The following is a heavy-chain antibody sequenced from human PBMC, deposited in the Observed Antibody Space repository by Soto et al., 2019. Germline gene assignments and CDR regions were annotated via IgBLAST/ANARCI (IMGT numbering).Heavy chain of an antibody. Sequence: GGSLRLSCAASGFTFSRYAMSWVRQAPGKGLEWVSSISGSGGSTYYADSVKGRFTISRDNSKNPVYLHMHSLRAAYTAVYYCADIFNWRFFGYWGQGSLVTVSS. CDR1: GFTFSRYA. CDR2: ISGSGGST. V-gene: IGHV3-23*01. CDR3: ADIFNWRFFGY. D-gene: IGHD1-1*01. J-gene: IGHJ4*02.